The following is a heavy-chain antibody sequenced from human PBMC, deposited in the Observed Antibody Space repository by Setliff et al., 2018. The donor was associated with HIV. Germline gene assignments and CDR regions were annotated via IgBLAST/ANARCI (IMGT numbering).Heavy chain of an antibody. Sequence: SETLSLTCTVSGGSMSSYYWSWIRQTPGKGLEWIGYVYYRGSTNYNPSLKSRVTISIDTSNNQFSLKMTSMTAADTAVYYCARSGDYYESSGYYRYWGQGALVTVSS. J-gene: IGHJ4*02. CDR2: VYYRGST. D-gene: IGHD3-22*01. V-gene: IGHV4-59*01. CDR1: GGSMSSYY. CDR3: ARSGDYYESSGYYRY.